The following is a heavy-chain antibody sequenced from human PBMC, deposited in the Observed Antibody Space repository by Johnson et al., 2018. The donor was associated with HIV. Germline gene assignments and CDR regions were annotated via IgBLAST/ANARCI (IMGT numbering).Heavy chain of an antibody. J-gene: IGHJ3*02. D-gene: IGHD3-22*01. V-gene: IGHV3-33*06. CDR1: GFTFSSYG. CDR3: AKDLRQVVVNDVFDI. Sequence: QVQLVESGGGVVQFGRSLRLSCEASGFTFSSYGMHWVRQAPGKGLEWVAVIWYDGSNKYYADSVKGRFTISRDNSKNTLYLQMNSLRAEDTAVYYCAKDLRQVVVNDVFDIWGQGTVVTVSP. CDR2: IWYDGSNK.